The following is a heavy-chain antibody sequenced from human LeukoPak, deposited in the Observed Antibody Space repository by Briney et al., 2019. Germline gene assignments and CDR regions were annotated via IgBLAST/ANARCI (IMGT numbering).Heavy chain of an antibody. Sequence: ASVKVSCKASGGTFSSYAISWVRQAPGQGLEWMGRIIPILGIANYAQKFQGRVTITADKSTSTAYMELSSLRSEDTAVYYCARVPSDYGGNSNYFDYWGQGTLVTVSS. J-gene: IGHJ4*02. CDR3: ARVPSDYGGNSNYFDY. CDR1: GGTFSSYA. V-gene: IGHV1-69*04. D-gene: IGHD4-23*01. CDR2: IIPILGIA.